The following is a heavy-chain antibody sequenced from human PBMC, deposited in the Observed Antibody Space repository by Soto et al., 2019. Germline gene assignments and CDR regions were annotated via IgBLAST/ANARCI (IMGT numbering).Heavy chain of an antibody. Sequence: SPRLTCAASGFTFSNYALAWVRQAPGKGLEWVSSLSGSGVTTYYADSVKGRFTISRDNSNNTLNLQMSSLRAEDTAVYYCAKVDAYGWYFDYWGQGSRVTVAS. CDR1: GFTFSNYA. D-gene: IGHD3-16*01. J-gene: IGHJ4*02. CDR2: LSGSGVTT. CDR3: AKVDAYGWYFDY. V-gene: IGHV3-23*01.